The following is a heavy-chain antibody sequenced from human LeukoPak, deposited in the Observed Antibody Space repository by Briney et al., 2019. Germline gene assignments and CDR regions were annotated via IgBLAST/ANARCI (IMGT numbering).Heavy chain of an antibody. J-gene: IGHJ5*02. Sequence: SVKVSCKASGGTFSSYAISWVRQAPGQGLEWMGGIIPIFGTANYAQKFQGRVTITADESTSTAYMELSSLRSEDTAVYYCASHSSSWLGERYWFDPWGQGTRVTVSS. D-gene: IGHD6-13*01. CDR1: GGTFSSYA. V-gene: IGHV1-69*13. CDR2: IIPIFGTA. CDR3: ASHSSSWLGERYWFDP.